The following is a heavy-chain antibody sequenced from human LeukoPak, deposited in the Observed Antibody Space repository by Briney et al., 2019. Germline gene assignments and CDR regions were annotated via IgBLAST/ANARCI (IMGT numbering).Heavy chain of an antibody. J-gene: IGHJ2*01. V-gene: IGHV3-53*01. D-gene: IGHD3-3*02. CDR1: GFSVSTNY. CDR3: ARVGDHFHWYLDL. Sequence: GGSLRLSCAASGFSVSTNYMNWVRQAPGKGLEWVSILYSGSSTYYADSVEGRFIVSRDSSKNTLSLQMNDLRAEDTAVYYCARVGDHFHWYLDLWGRGTLVTISS. CDR2: LYSGSST.